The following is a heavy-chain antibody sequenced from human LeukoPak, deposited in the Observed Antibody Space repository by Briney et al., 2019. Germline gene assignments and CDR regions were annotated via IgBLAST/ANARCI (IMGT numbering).Heavy chain of an antibody. CDR1: GFTFSSYY. J-gene: IGHJ4*02. CDR2: ISSSSGYI. V-gene: IGHV3-21*04. Sequence: GGSLRLSCAASGFTFSSYYMNWVRQAPGKGLEWVSSISSSSGYIYYADSVKGRFTVTRDNAKNSLYLQMNSLRAEDTAVYYCARDLDYYESVGYYGYWGQGTLVTVSS. CDR3: ARDLDYYESVGYYGY. D-gene: IGHD3-22*01.